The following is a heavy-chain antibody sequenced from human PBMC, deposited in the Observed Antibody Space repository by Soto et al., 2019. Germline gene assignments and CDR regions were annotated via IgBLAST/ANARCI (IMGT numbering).Heavy chain of an antibody. V-gene: IGHV1-18*01. CDR3: ARDRLHTRSSITFDY. J-gene: IGHJ4*02. Sequence: QVQLVQSGAEVKKPGASVKVSCKASGYTFTTHAISWVRQAPGQGLEWMGWISTYAGHTDYAQSLQGRVTMTTDTSTNTAYMELRSLRSDDTAVYYCARDRLHTRSSITFDYWGQGALVTVSS. D-gene: IGHD6-6*01. CDR2: ISTYAGHT. CDR1: GYTFTTHA.